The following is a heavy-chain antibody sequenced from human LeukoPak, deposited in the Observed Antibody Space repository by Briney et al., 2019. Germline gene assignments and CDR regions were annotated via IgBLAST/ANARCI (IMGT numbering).Heavy chain of an antibody. CDR2: INHRGST. CDR3: ARGRLFNY. Sequence: SETLSLTCAVYGGSFSGYYWSWIRQPPGKGLEWIGEINHRGSTNYNPSLKSRVTISVDTSRNQFSLKLSSVTAADTAVYYCARGRLFNYWGQGTLVTVSS. CDR1: GGSFSGYY. V-gene: IGHV4-34*01. D-gene: IGHD6-19*01. J-gene: IGHJ4*02.